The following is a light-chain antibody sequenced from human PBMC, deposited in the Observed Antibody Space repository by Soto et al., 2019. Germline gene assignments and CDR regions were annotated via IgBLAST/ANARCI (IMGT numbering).Light chain of an antibody. CDR1: SGSIASKY. V-gene: IGLV6-57*04. Sequence: NFMLTQPHSVSESPGKTVTISCTRSSGSIASKYVQWYQQRPGSAPTTVIYEDNQRPSAVPDRFSGSTDGSSNSASLTISGLQTEDEADYYCQSYDSSTVVFGGGTKVTVL. CDR2: EDN. J-gene: IGLJ2*01. CDR3: QSYDSSTVV.